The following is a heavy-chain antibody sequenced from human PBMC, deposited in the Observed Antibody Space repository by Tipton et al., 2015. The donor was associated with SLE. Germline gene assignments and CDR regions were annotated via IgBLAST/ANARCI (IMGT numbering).Heavy chain of an antibody. CDR3: ARLPAVRYYDSSGYFDY. Sequence: TLSLTCTVSGDSITSRNFFWGWIRQPPGKGLEWIGGIYYSGLTYYSPALKSRVTISVDTSKNQLSLKLSSVTAADTGVYYCARLPAVRYYDSSGYFDYWGQGSLVTVSS. CDR1: GDSITSRNFF. D-gene: IGHD3-22*01. CDR2: IYYSGLT. V-gene: IGHV4-39*01. J-gene: IGHJ4*02.